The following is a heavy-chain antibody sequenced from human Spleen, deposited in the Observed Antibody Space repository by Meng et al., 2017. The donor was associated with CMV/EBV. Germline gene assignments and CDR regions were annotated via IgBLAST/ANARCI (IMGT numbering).Heavy chain of an antibody. J-gene: IGHJ5*02. CDR3: ARDHRIFGVGYWFDP. CDR2: IYTSGST. Sequence: SETLSLTCTVSGGSISSYYWSWIRQPAGKGLEWIGRIYTSGSTNYNPSLKSRVTMSVDTSKNQFSLKLSSVTAADTAVYYCARDHRIFGVGYWFDPWGQGTLVTVSS. D-gene: IGHD3-3*01. V-gene: IGHV4-4*07. CDR1: GGSISSYY.